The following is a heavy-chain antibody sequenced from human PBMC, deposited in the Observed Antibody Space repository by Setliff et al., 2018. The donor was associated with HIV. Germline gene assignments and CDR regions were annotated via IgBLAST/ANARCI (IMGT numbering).Heavy chain of an antibody. V-gene: IGHV5-51*01. D-gene: IGHD4-17*01. CDR1: GFNFNTDW. J-gene: IGHJ6*03. CDR2: IFPGDSDT. Sequence: PRESLKISCTGSGFNFNTDWIVWVRQIPGKGLEWMGSIFPGDSDTRYSPSFQDQVTISVDKSISTAYLQWRSLKASDTAFYYCASLRGDYVGQYYYYMDIWGKGTTVTVSS. CDR3: ASLRGDYVGQYYYYMDI.